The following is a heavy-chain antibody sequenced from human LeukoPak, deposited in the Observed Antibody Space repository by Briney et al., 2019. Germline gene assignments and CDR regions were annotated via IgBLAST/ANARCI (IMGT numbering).Heavy chain of an antibody. CDR3: ARGNLEWSSKPYGMDV. CDR2: IYYSGST. Sequence: SETLSLTCTVSGGSISSYYWSWIRQPPGKGLEWIGYIYYSGSTNYNPPLKSRVTISVDTFKNQFSLKLSSVTAADTAVYYCARGNLEWSSKPYGMDVWGQGTTVTVSS. J-gene: IGHJ6*02. CDR1: GGSISSYY. D-gene: IGHD3-3*01. V-gene: IGHV4-59*01.